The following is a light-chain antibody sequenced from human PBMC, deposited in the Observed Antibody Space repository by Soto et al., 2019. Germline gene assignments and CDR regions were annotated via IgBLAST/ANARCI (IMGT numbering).Light chain of an antibody. Sequence: QSALTQPASVSGSPGQSITICCTGTSSDIGAYNYVSWYQQHPGKAPELMIYDVSNRPSGVSNRFSGSKSGNTASLTISGIQAEDEADYYCSSYTSSSTLVFGAGTKLTVL. V-gene: IGLV2-14*01. CDR3: SSYTSSSTLV. CDR1: SSDIGAYNY. CDR2: DVS. J-gene: IGLJ2*01.